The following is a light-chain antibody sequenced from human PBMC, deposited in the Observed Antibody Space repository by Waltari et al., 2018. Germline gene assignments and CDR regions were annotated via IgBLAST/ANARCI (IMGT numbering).Light chain of an antibody. Sequence: EIVLTQSPGTLSLSPGERATLSCRASQRIGRYLIWYQQKPGQAPRLLIYGASTRAAGIADRFSGSGSGTDFSLTISRLEPEDFAVYYCQNHERLPAVFGRGTKVEIK. V-gene: IGKV3-20*01. CDR2: GAS. J-gene: IGKJ1*01. CDR3: QNHERLPAV. CDR1: QRIGRY.